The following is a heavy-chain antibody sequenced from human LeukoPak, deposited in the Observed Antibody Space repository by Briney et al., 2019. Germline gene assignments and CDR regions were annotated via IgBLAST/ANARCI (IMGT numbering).Heavy chain of an antibody. CDR1: GYTFTGYY. J-gene: IGHJ4*02. CDR3: ARVGSASPTPQRVWYFDY. V-gene: IGHV1-2*02. Sequence: ASVKVSCKASGYTFTGYYMHWVRQAPGQGLEWMGWINPNSGGTNYAQKFQGRVTMTRDTSISTAYMELSRLRSDDTAVYYCARVGSASPTPQRVWYFDYWGQGTLVTVSS. CDR2: INPNSGGT. D-gene: IGHD3-16*01.